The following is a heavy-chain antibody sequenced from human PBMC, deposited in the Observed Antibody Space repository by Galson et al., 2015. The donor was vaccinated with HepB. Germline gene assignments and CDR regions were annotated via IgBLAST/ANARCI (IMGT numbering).Heavy chain of an antibody. CDR1: CFTFSRHT. Sequence: LRLPCSASCFTFSRHTMSWVGQTPGTRLQGVACICTNGVTIHYADSVKGRFTIARDNAKSAVFLQMNRLSAEDTAVYYCATTLFGSGAYWTFEIWGQGTLVTVSS. CDR2: ICTNGVTI. J-gene: IGHJ3*02. D-gene: IGHD4/OR15-4a*01. CDR3: ATTLFGSGAYWTFEI. V-gene: IGHV3-48*04.